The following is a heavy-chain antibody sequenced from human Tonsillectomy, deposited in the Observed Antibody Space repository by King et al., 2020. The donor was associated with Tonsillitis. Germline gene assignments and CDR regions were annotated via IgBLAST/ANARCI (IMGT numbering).Heavy chain of an antibody. CDR1: GFTFDEYT. Sequence: VQLVESGGVVVQPGGSLRLSCAASGFTFDEYTMHWVRQAPGKGLEWVSLISWDGGRTYYADSVKGRFTISRDNSKNSLYLQMNSLRTEDTALYYCAKEIAVAVYAFDIWAKGQWSPSLQ. CDR3: AKEIAVAVYAFDI. V-gene: IGHV3-43*01. D-gene: IGHD6-19*01. CDR2: ISWDGGRT. J-gene: IGHJ3*02.